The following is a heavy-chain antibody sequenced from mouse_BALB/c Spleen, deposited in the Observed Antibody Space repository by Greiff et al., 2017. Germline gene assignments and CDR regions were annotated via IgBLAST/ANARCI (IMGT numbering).Heavy chain of an antibody. CDR1: GYTFTDYN. CDR2: IYPYNGGT. V-gene: IGHV1S29*02. J-gene: IGHJ3*01. CDR3: ARWGLRGTSWFAY. D-gene: IGHD2-2*01. Sequence: VQLQQSGPELVKPGASVKISCKASGYTFTDYNMHWVKQSHGKSLEWIGYIYPYNGGTGYNQKFKSKATLTVDNSSSTAYMELRSLTSEDSAVYYCARWGLRGTSWFAYWGQGTLVTVSA.